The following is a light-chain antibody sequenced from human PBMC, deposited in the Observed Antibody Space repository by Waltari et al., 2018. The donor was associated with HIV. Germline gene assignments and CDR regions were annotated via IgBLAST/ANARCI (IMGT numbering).Light chain of an antibody. CDR3: AAWDDNLNGPV. Sequence: QSVLTQPPSASGTPGQRVTISCSGNSSTIGSNSVTWYQLHPGTAPKLLIYSNNQGPAGTPDRFSGSKSGTAASLAISGLQSEDEADYYCAAWDDNLNGPVFGGGTKLTVL. V-gene: IGLV1-44*01. CDR2: SNN. J-gene: IGLJ3*02. CDR1: SSTIGSNS.